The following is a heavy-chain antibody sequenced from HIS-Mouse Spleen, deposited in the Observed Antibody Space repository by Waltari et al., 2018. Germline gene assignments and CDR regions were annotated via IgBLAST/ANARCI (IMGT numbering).Heavy chain of an antibody. J-gene: IGHJ4*02. CDR1: GGSISSSSSH. V-gene: IGHV4-39*01. Sequence: QLQLQESGPGLVKPSETLSLTCPVPGGSISSSSSHWGWLRQPPGKGLEWIGGIYYSGSTYYNPSLKSRVTISVDTSKNQFSLKLSSVTAADTAVYYCARHEGQQLVTSLFDYWGQGTLVTVSS. CDR2: IYYSGST. CDR3: ARHEGQQLVTSLFDY. D-gene: IGHD6-13*01.